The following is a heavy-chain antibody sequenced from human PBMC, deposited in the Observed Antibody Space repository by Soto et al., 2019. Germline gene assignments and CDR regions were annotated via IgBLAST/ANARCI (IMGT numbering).Heavy chain of an antibody. CDR1: GDSISSYY. CDR2: IYYSGST. Sequence: PSETLSLTCTVSGDSISSYYWSWIRQPPGKGLEWIGYIYYSGSTNYNPSLKSRVTISVDTSKNQFSLKLSSVTAADTAVYYCARERISGSCFDYWGQGTLVTVSS. D-gene: IGHD2-15*01. CDR3: ARERISGSCFDY. V-gene: IGHV4-59*01. J-gene: IGHJ4*02.